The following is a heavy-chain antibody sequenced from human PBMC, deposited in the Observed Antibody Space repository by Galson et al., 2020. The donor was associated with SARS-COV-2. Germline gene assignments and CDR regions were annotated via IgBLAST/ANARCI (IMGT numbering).Heavy chain of an antibody. CDR2: IYYSKSP. Sequence: SETLSLTCTVSGGSIGFYYWSWLRQPPGKGLEWIGYIYYSKSPNYSPYLKSRVTMSVDTSENQFSLNLSSVTAADTAVYYCARTQYDSRGYDYWGQGTLVTVSS. J-gene: IGHJ4*02. V-gene: IGHV4-59*01. CDR3: ARTQYDSRGYDY. D-gene: IGHD3-22*01. CDR1: GGSIGFYY.